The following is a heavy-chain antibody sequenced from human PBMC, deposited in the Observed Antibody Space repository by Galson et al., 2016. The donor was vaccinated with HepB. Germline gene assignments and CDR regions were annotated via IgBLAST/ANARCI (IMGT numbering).Heavy chain of an antibody. CDR3: ASGRGVRPNLRY. CDR2: ISVDDGDT. V-gene: IGHV1-18*01. J-gene: IGHJ4*02. Sequence: SVKVSCKASGYTHTNYGLNWVRQAPGQGLEWLGWISVDDGDTKYALTLQGRVTLTTDTSTSKAYMELRSLTSDDTAVYYCASGRGVRPNLRYWGQGTLVTVSS. CDR1: GYTHTNYG. D-gene: IGHD2-8*01.